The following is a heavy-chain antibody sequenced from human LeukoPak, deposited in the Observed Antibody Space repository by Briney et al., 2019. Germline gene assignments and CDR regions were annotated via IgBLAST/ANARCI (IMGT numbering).Heavy chain of an antibody. CDR2: IWYDASNK. V-gene: IGHV3-30*02. J-gene: IGHJ4*02. Sequence: GGSLRLSCAASGISFRSYGMHWVRQAPGKGLEWVTFIWYDASNKYYAESVKGRFTISRDNSRNTVFLQMNSLRAEDTAIYYCGTDICTHDVGSWGQGTLGTVSS. CDR1: GISFRSYG. CDR3: GTDICTHDVGS. D-gene: IGHD1-1*01.